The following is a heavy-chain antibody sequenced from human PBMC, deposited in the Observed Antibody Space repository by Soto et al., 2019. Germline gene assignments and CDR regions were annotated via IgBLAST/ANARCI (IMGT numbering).Heavy chain of an antibody. CDR1: GFTFSSYA. CDR2: ISSGSSYI. V-gene: IGHV3-21*01. J-gene: IGHJ4*02. CDR3: ARGYYDLAY. Sequence: GGSLRLSCAASGFTFSSYAMSWVRQAPGRGLEGVSSISSGSSYIYYADSVKGRFTISRDNAKNSLYLQMNSLRAEDTAVYYCARGYYDLAYWGQGTLVTVSS. D-gene: IGHD3-3*01.